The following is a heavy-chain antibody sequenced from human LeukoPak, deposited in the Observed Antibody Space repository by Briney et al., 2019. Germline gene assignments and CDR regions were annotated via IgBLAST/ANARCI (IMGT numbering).Heavy chain of an antibody. V-gene: IGHV3-48*01. CDR3: ARTYDFGRGPPGDAFDN. CDR2: IDARSGIT. Sequence: PGGSLRLSWAASGFTFTIFGFNWVRQAPGKVPEWVSYIDARSGITYYADSVQGRFTISRDNAQESVFLQMNSLRADDTAVYYCARTYDFGRGPPGDAFDNWGPGTLVTVSS. CDR1: GFTFTIFG. D-gene: IGHD3-3*01. J-gene: IGHJ3*02.